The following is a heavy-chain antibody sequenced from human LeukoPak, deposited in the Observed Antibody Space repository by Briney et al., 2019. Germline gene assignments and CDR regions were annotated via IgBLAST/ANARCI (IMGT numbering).Heavy chain of an antibody. Sequence: PGGSLRLSCAASGFTFDDYAMHWVRQAPGKGLEWVSGISWNSGSIGYADSVKGRFTISRDNAKNSLYLQMNSLRAEDTALYYCAKARGIAAAGTSYFDYWGQGTLVTVSS. V-gene: IGHV3-9*01. CDR1: GFTFDDYA. CDR2: ISWNSGSI. CDR3: AKARGIAAAGTSYFDY. J-gene: IGHJ4*02. D-gene: IGHD6-13*01.